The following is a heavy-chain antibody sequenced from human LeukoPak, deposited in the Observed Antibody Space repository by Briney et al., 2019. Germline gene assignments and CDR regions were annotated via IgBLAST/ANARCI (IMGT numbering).Heavy chain of an antibody. CDR1: GGTFSSYA. CDR2: IIPIFGTA. J-gene: IGHJ5*02. D-gene: IGHD2-2*01. V-gene: IGHV1-69*05. Sequence: GASVKVSCKASGGTFSSYAISWVRQAPGQGLEWMGGIIPIFGTANYAQKFQGRVTIATDESTSTAYMELSSLRSEDTAVYYCAREGPACSSTSGPCKQPYNWFDPWGQGTLVTVSS. CDR3: AREGPACSSTSGPCKQPYNWFDP.